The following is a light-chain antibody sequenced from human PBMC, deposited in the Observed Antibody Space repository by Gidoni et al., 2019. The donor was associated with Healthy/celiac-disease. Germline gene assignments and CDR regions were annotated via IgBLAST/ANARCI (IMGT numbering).Light chain of an antibody. V-gene: IGKV1-5*03. CDR1: QSISSW. Sequence: DIQMPQSPSTLSASVGDRVTITCRSSQSISSWLAWYQQKPGKAPKLLIYKASSLESGVPSRFSGSGSGTECTLTISSLQPDDFATYDCQQYNSYYTFGQGTKLEIK. J-gene: IGKJ2*01. CDR2: KAS. CDR3: QQYNSYYT.